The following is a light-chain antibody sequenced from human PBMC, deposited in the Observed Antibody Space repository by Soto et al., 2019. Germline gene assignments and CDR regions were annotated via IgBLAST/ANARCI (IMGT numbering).Light chain of an antibody. J-gene: IGKJ4*01. CDR2: AAS. CDR3: QQSNSFPLT. Sequence: DIQMTQSPSSVSASVGDRVTITCRASQGISSRLAWYQQKPGKAPNLLIYAASSLQSGVPSRFSWSGSETEFALTIGSLQPEDFAAYYCQQSNSFPLTFGGGTKVEIK. CDR1: QGISSR. V-gene: IGKV1-12*01.